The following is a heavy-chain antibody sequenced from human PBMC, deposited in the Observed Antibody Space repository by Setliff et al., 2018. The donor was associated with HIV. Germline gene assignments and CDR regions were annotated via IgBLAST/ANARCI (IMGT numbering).Heavy chain of an antibody. Sequence: PSETLSLTCTVTGGSISSNNFYWGWIRQPPGKGLEWIGTIYSSGDSFYDPSLKSRVTTSIDSSKNQFSLKLSSVTAADTAVYYCARRKGYCSGPSCLEFSWFDPWGQGTLVTVSS. CDR2: IYSSGDS. CDR1: GGSISSNNFY. D-gene: IGHD2-2*01. J-gene: IGHJ5*02. V-gene: IGHV4-39*01. CDR3: ARRKGYCSGPSCLEFSWFDP.